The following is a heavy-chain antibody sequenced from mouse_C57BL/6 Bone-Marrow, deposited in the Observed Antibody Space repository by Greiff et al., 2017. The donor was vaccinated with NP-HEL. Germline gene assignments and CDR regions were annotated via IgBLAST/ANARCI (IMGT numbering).Heavy chain of an antibody. J-gene: IGHJ4*01. V-gene: IGHV3-6*01. CDR3: ARDEGDYGNFYAMDY. Sequence: VQLQQSGPGLVKPSQSLSLTCSVTGYSITSGYYWNWIRQFPGNKLEWMGYISYDGSNNYNPSLKNRISITRDTSKNQFFLKLNSVTTEDTATYYCARDEGDYGNFYAMDYWGQGTSVTVSS. CDR2: ISYDGSN. D-gene: IGHD2-1*01. CDR1: GYSITSGYY.